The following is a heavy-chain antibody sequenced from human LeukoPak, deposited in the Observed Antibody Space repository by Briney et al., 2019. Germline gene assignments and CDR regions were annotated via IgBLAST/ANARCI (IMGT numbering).Heavy chain of an antibody. V-gene: IGHV4-34*01. CDR1: GGSFSGYY. CDR3: ARSGIEDIVLMVYAHFDY. D-gene: IGHD2-8*01. Sequence: SETLSLTCAVYGGSFSGYYWSWIRQPPGKGLEWIGAINHSGSTNYNPSLKSRVTISVDTSKNQFSLKLSSVTAADTAVYYCARSGIEDIVLMVYAHFDYWCQGTVVTVSS. J-gene: IGHJ4*02. CDR2: INHSGST.